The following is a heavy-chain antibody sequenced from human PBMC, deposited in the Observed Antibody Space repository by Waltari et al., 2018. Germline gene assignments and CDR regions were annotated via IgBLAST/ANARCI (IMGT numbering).Heavy chain of an antibody. D-gene: IGHD3-22*01. CDR1: GGSISSVAYY. V-gene: IGHV4-39*01. CDR3: ARQDYYYVKGYFDL. Sequence: QLQLQESGPGLVKPSETVSLTCTVSGGSISSVAYYWGWVRQHPGKGLEFIASIFYSGATYHNPSLESRVTISVDPSKYQFSLELTSVTDADTAVYYCARQDYYYVKGYFDLWGRGTLVTVSS. J-gene: IGHJ2*01. CDR2: IFYSGAT.